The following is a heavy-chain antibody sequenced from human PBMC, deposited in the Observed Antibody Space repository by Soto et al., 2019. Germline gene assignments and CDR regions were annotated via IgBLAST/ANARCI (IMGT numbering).Heavy chain of an antibody. D-gene: IGHD1-26*01. Sequence: PGGALILSCAASGFTFSNYAMNWVLQAPGKGLEWVSGITGSSGRTFYADSVKGRFTISRDNSKNTVYLQMNSVRADDTAVYYCAKEYASTSRGSFDYWGQGALVTVSS. J-gene: IGHJ4*02. V-gene: IGHV3-23*01. CDR3: AKEYASTSRGSFDY. CDR2: ITGSSGRT. CDR1: GFTFSNYA.